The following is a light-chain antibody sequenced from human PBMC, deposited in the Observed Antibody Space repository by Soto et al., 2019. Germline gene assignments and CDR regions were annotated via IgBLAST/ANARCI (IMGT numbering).Light chain of an antibody. CDR1: QRISSSY. Sequence: EIVLTQSPGTLSLSPGERATLSCRASQRISSSYLAWYQQKPGQAPRLLIYAASSRATGIPDRFSGSGSGTDFTLTISRLEPEDSAVYYCQQYGSSPRTFGQGTKLEIK. J-gene: IGKJ2*01. CDR3: QQYGSSPRT. CDR2: AAS. V-gene: IGKV3-20*01.